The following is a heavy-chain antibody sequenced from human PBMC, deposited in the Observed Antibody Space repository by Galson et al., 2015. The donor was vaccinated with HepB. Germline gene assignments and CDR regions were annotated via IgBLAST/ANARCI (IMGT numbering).Heavy chain of an antibody. D-gene: IGHD3-10*01. CDR2: LYSGGST. J-gene: IGHJ4*02. V-gene: IGHV3-53*01. CDR3: ARESGYYYGSGLFDF. CDR1: GFTISNNY. Sequence: SLRLSCAASGFTISNNYMSWVRQAPGKGLEWVSVLYSGGSTYYADSVEGRFIISRDKSKNTLYLQMNSPRAEDTAVYYCARESGYYYGSGLFDFWGPGTLVTVSS.